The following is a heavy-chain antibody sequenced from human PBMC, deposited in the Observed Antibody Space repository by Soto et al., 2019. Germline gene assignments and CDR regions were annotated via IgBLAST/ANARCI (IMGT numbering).Heavy chain of an antibody. V-gene: IGHV4-34*01. D-gene: IGHD3-10*01. J-gene: IGHJ6*02. CDR1: GGSFTGFY. Sequence: SEILSLTCAVHGGSFTGFYWDWVRQPPGKGLEWIGEINHGGTANYNPSLKSRDSISVDMSKSQYSLKLTSVTADDTALYFSASSSFRRSGALSHGLDVGGQGTTVTVSS. CDR2: INHGGTA. CDR3: ASSSFRRSGALSHGLDV.